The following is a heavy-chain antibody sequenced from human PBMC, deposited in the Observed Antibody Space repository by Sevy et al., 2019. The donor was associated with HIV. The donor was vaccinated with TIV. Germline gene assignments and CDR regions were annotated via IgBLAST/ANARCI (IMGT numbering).Heavy chain of an antibody. Sequence: GESLKISCKGSGYRFTDYWIAWVRQRPGKGLEWMGIIYPGDSDTIYSPSFRGLVTISVDKSITTAYVKWSTLKASDTGIYYCARGARGTLPSYYYYGWDIWGQGTTVTVSS. V-gene: IGHV5-51*01. J-gene: IGHJ6*02. CDR3: ARGARGTLPSYYYYGWDI. CDR2: IYPGDSDT. CDR1: GYRFTDYW.